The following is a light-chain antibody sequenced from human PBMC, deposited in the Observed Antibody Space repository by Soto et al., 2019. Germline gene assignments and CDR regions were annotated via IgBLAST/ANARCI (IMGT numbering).Light chain of an antibody. V-gene: IGKV1D-12*01. CDR3: QQANSFPWT. CDR1: QGINNW. Sequence: DIPMTQSPSSVSASVGDRVTVTCRASQGINNWLGWYQQKPGKAPRLLMYAVSNLQSGVPSRFSGSGSGTEFTLTISCLQPEDFATYYCQQANSFPWTFGQGTKVEIK. CDR2: AVS. J-gene: IGKJ1*01.